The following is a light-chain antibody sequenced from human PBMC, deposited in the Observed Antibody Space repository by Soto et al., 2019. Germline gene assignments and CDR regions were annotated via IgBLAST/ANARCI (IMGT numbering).Light chain of an antibody. CDR2: GAS. J-gene: IGKJ2*01. Sequence: EIVMTQSPATLSVSPGERATLSCRASQSVSSNLAWYQQKPGQAPRLLIYGASTRATGIPARFSGSGSGTEFTLTISSLQSEDFAFYYCQQYDSWPPKYTFGQGTKLEI. CDR1: QSVSSN. CDR3: QQYDSWPPKYT. V-gene: IGKV3-15*01.